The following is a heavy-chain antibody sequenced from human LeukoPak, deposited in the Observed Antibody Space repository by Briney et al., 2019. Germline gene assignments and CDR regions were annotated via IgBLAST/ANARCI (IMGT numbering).Heavy chain of an antibody. D-gene: IGHD5-12*01. CDR2: IIPIVGIT. CDR3: ATGPSGHGGY. CDR1: GGTFSSYA. Sequence: ASVKVSCRASGGTFSSYAVHWVRQTPGQGLEWMGRIIPIVGITNYAQKLQGRVTITADKFTSTAYMELSSLRSDDTAVYYCATGPSGHGGYWGQGSLVTVSS. J-gene: IGHJ4*02. V-gene: IGHV1-69*04.